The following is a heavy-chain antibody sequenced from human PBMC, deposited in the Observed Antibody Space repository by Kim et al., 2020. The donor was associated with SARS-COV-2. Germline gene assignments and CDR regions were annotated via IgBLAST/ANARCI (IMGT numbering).Heavy chain of an antibody. CDR2: IDGSDGTT. V-gene: IGHV3-23*01. CDR3: LKGGWGWIWDY. Sequence: GGSLRLSCTTSGFTFFGHAMSWVRQPPGKGLEWVSSIDGSDGTTYYVDSVKGRFSISRDDSRNTLYLQMSALRADDTAAYYCLKGGWGWIWDYWGEGTLVTVSS. J-gene: IGHJ4*02. D-gene: IGHD2-21*01. CDR1: GFTFFGHA.